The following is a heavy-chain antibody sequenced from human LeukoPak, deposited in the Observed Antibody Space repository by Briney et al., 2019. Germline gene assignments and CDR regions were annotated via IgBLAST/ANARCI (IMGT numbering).Heavy chain of an antibody. D-gene: IGHD3-3*01. J-gene: IGHJ5*02. V-gene: IGHV3-20*04. CDR3: ARASSLYYDFWSGITA. Sequence: GGSLRLSCAASGFTFSSYAMSWVRQAPGKGLEWVSGINWNGGSTGYADSVKGRFTISRDNAKNSLYLQMNSLRGEDTALYYCARASSLYYDFWSGITAWGQGSLVTVSS. CDR2: INWNGGST. CDR1: GFTFSSYA.